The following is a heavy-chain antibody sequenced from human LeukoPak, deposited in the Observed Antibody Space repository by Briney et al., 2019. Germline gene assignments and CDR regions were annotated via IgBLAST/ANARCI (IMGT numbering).Heavy chain of an antibody. D-gene: IGHD2-2*03. V-gene: IGHV3-7*05. CDR3: AREAGYCSSTSCPYNWFDP. Sequence: RGSLRLSCAASGFTFSSYSMSWVRQAPGKGLEWVAQIKQDGGEKYYVDSVKGRFTISRDNAKNSLYLQMTSLRAEDTAVYYCAREAGYCSSTSCPYNWFDPWGQGTLVTVSS. J-gene: IGHJ5*02. CDR1: GFTFSSYS. CDR2: IKQDGGEK.